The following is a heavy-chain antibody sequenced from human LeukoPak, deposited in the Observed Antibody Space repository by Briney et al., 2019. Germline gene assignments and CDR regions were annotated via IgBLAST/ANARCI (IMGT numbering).Heavy chain of an antibody. CDR1: GFSFSGHL. D-gene: IGHD1-1*01. Sequence: GSLRLSCIASGFSFSGHLMHWARQLPGKGLVWVSRISPTGSTTSYAASVKGGFTVSRDNAKNTLYLQVNKLRAEDTAVYYCALGPNCNWSGLDFWGQGTLLTVSS. V-gene: IGHV3-74*01. CDR2: ISPTGSTT. CDR3: ALGPNCNWSGLDF. J-gene: IGHJ4*02.